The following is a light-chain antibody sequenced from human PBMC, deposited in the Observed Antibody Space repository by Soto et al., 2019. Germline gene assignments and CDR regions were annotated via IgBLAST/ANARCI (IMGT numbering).Light chain of an antibody. Sequence: EIVMRQSPATLSLSPGERATLSCRASPSVTNYLAWYQQKPGQAPRLLIYGAFNRATGIPASFSGSGSGTDFTLTISSLEHEDFAVYYCQQRNIWHPVTFGQGTRLEIK. V-gene: IGKV3D-11*02. CDR2: GAF. J-gene: IGKJ5*01. CDR3: QQRNIWHPVT. CDR1: PSVTNY.